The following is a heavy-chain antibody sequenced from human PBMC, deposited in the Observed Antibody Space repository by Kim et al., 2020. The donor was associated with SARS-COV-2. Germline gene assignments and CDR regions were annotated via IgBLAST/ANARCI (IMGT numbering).Heavy chain of an antibody. V-gene: IGHV3-30*18. CDR3: AKASIAVAGSHWFDP. CDR1: GLTFSSYG. CDR2: ILYDGSNQ. Sequence: GGSLRLSCAASGLTFSSYGMHWVRQAPGKGLEWVAVILYDGSNQYYADSVKGRSTISRDNSKNTLYLQMNSLRAEDTAVYYCAKASIAVAGSHWFDPWGQGTLVTVAS. D-gene: IGHD6-19*01. J-gene: IGHJ5*02.